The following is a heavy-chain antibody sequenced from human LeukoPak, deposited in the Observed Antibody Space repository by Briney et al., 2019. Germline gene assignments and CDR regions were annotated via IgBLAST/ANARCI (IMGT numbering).Heavy chain of an antibody. D-gene: IGHD2-15*01. V-gene: IGHV1-69*04. CDR2: IIPILGIA. J-gene: IGHJ1*01. CDR3: AREPRDCSGGSCYPGYFQH. CDR1: GGTFSSYA. Sequence: SVKVSCKASGGTFSSYAISWVRQAPGQGLEWMGRIIPILGIANYAQKFQGRVTITADKSTSTAYMELSSLRSEDTAVYYCAREPRDCSGGSCYPGYFQHWGQGTLVTVSS.